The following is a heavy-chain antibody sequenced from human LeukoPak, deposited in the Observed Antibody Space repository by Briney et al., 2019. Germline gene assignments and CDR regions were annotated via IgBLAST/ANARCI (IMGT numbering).Heavy chain of an antibody. D-gene: IGHD6-19*01. J-gene: IGHJ1*01. CDR3: AKAQIAVAGHQYYPH. Sequence: GGSLRPSCEASGFTFSSYGMSWVRQAPGKGLEWVSVISGSGGSIYYTDSVKGRFIISRDNSKNTVYLEMNGLRVEDTAVYYCAKAQIAVAGHQYYPHWGQGTLVTVSS. CDR2: ISGSGGSI. V-gene: IGHV3-23*01. CDR1: GFTFSSYG.